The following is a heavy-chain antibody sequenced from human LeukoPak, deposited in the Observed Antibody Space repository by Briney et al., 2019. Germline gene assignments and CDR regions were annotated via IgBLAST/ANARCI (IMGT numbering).Heavy chain of an antibody. D-gene: IGHD6-13*01. CDR1: GGTFSSYA. CDR2: IIPIFGTA. J-gene: IGHJ6*03. Sequence: SVKVSCKASGGTFSSYAISWVRQAPGQGLEWMGGIIPIFGTANYSQKFQGRVTITTDESKSKAYMELRSRGTEDTAVYYCARGRRSGYSSSWYDYYYYYMDVWGKGTTVTVSS. V-gene: IGHV1-69*05. CDR3: ARGRRSGYSSSWYDYYYYYMDV.